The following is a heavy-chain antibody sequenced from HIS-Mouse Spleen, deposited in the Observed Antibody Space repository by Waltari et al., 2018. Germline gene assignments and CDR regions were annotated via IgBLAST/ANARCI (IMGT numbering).Heavy chain of an antibody. CDR2: IYHSGST. J-gene: IGHJ1*01. Sequence: QVQLQESGPGLVKPSETLSFTCTVSGYSISSGYYWGWIRQPPGKGLEWIGGIYHSGSTYYNPSLKSRVTISVDTSKNQFSLKLSSVTAADTAVYYCARDSWAYAIEYFQHWGQGTLVTVSS. D-gene: IGHD2-8*01. CDR3: ARDSWAYAIEYFQH. CDR1: GYSISSGYY. V-gene: IGHV4-38-2*02.